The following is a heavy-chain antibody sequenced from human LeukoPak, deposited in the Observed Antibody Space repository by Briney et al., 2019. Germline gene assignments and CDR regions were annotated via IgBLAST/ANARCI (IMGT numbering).Heavy chain of an antibody. J-gene: IGHJ3*02. V-gene: IGHV3-7*04. CDR2: MNQDGSEK. D-gene: IGHD3-22*01. CDR1: GFTFSSYW. CDR3: ARESENSGFGAFDN. Sequence: GGSLRLSCEASGFTFSSYWMSWVRQAPGKGLEWVANMNQDGSEKYYVDSVKGRFTISRDNAKNSLYLQMNSLRAEDTAVYYCARESENSGFGAFDNWGQGTMVTVSS.